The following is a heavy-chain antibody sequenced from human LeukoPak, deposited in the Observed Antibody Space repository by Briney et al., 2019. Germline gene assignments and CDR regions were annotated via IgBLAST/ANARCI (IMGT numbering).Heavy chain of an antibody. CDR1: GFTFSSYS. CDR2: ISSSSSTI. CDR3: ARVWGIAAAGGEIEY. V-gene: IGHV3-48*02. Sequence: QTGGSLRLSCAASGFTFSSYSMSWVRQAPGKGLEWVSYISSSSSTIYYADSVKGRFTISRDNAKNSLYLQMNSLRDEDTAVYYCARVWGIAAAGGEIEYWGQGTLVTVSS. D-gene: IGHD6-13*01. J-gene: IGHJ4*02.